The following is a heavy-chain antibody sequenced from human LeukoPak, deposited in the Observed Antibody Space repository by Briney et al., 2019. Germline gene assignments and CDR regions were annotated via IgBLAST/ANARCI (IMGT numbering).Heavy chain of an antibody. J-gene: IGHJ4*02. CDR2: INPNSGGT. CDR3: ARACCGNTSCYLFDY. Sequence: GASVKFSCKASGYTFTGYYMHWVRQAPGQGLEWMGWINPNSGGTNYAQKFQGRVTMTRDTSISTAYMELSRLRSDDTAVYYCARACCGNTSCYLFDYWGQGTLVTVSS. D-gene: IGHD2-2*01. CDR1: GYTFTGYY. V-gene: IGHV1-2*02.